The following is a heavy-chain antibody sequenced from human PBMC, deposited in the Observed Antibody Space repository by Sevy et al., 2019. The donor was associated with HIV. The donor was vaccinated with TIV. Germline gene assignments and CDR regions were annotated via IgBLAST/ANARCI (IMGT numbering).Heavy chain of an antibody. CDR1: GLTFNSHA. V-gene: IGHV3-30-3*01. Sequence: GGSLRLSCKASGLTFNSHAMHWVRQAPGKGLEWVAVISYNGGHTFYGDSVKGRFIISRDNSKNTWYLEMNSLKVEDTALYYCARESGYTVNWSPGDHWGQGTLVTVSS. CDR3: ARESGYTVNWSPGDH. D-gene: IGHD1-1*01. J-gene: IGHJ4*02. CDR2: ISYNGGHT.